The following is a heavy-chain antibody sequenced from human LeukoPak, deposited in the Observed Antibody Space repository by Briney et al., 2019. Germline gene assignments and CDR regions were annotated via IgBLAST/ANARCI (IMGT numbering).Heavy chain of an antibody. Sequence: GGSLRLSCAASGFTFSNYWMHWVRQAPGKGLVWVSRIKTDGSNTDYADSVKGRFTISRDNAKNTMYLQMNSLTAEDSAVYYCARGVAGTGPSIWGLGTMVTVSA. J-gene: IGHJ3*02. D-gene: IGHD6-19*01. V-gene: IGHV3-74*01. CDR1: GFTFSNYW. CDR3: ARGVAGTGPSI. CDR2: IKTDGSNT.